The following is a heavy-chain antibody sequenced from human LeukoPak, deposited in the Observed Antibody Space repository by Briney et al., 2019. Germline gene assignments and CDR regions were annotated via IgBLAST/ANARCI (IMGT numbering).Heavy chain of an antibody. D-gene: IGHD5-12*01. CDR2: LYYTGTT. J-gene: IGHJ3*02. V-gene: IGHV4-59*01. CDR3: ARVSDEFSGNGAFDI. CDR1: GGSISGFY. Sequence: SETLSLTCAVSGGSISGFYWIWLRQPPGKALEWIGYLYYTGTTNYNPSLNGRAALSLDTSKNQFSLKLSSVTAADTALYYCARVSDEFSGNGAFDIWGQGTMVTVSS.